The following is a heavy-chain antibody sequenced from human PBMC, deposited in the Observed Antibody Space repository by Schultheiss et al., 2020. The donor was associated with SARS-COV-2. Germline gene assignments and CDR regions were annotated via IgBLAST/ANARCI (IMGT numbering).Heavy chain of an antibody. Sequence: SETLSLTCTVSGGSISTYYWTWIRQPPGKGLEWIGYISGSTNYNPSLKSRVTISVDTSKNQLSLKLSSVTAADTAVYYCARVYYDFWSGYPYYYYYMDVWGKGTTVTVSS. CDR3: ARVYYDFWSGYPYYYYYMDV. V-gene: IGHV4-59*08. D-gene: IGHD3-3*01. J-gene: IGHJ6*03. CDR1: GGSISTYY. CDR2: ISGST.